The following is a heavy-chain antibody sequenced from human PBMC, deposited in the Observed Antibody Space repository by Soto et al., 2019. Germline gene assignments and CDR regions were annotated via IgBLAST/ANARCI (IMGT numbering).Heavy chain of an antibody. CDR1: GFTFSDYY. J-gene: IGHJ4*02. CDR2: ISSSGSTI. Sequence: KPGGSLRLSCAASGFTFSDYYMSWIRQAPGKGLEWISYISSSGSTIYHADSVKGRFTISRDNAKNSLYLQMNGLRAEDTAVYYCARDLKPREAVAPYYFDYWGQGSLVTVYS. V-gene: IGHV3-11*01. D-gene: IGHD6-19*01. CDR3: ARDLKPREAVAPYYFDY.